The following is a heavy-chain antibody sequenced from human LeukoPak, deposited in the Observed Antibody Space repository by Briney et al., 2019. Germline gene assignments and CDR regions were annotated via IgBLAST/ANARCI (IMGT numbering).Heavy chain of an antibody. CDR1: GFTFRDAG. V-gene: IGHV3-15*01. CDR3: AHRDTSMVRVDY. J-gene: IGHJ4*02. D-gene: IGHD5-18*01. CDR2: IRSETDGGTT. Sequence: GGSLRLSCAASGFTFRDAGMSWVRQAPGKGREWVGRIRSETDGGTTDYAATVKGRFNISRDDSKSTVYLQMSSLKTEDTAVYFCAHRDTSMVRVDYWGQGTLVTVSS.